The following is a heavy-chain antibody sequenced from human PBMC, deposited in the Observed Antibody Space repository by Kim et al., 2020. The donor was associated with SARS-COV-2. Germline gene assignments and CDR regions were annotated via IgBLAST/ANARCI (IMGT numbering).Heavy chain of an antibody. Sequence: ASVKVSCKASGYTFTSYDINWVRQATGQGLEWMGWMNPNSGNTGYAQKFQGRVTMTRNTSISTAYMELSSLRSEDTAVYYCARERTFWSGSYYYYGMDVWGQGTTVTVSS. CDR1: GYTFTSYD. J-gene: IGHJ6*02. V-gene: IGHV1-8*01. CDR3: ARERTFWSGSYYYYGMDV. D-gene: IGHD3-3*01. CDR2: MNPNSGNT.